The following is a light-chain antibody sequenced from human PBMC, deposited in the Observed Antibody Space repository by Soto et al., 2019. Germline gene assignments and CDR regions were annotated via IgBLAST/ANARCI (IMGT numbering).Light chain of an antibody. Sequence: QSVLTQPRSVSGSPGQSVTISCTGTSSDVGSYNSVSWYQQHPGKAPKVMIYDVSKRPSGVPDRFSGSKSGNTASLTISGLQAEDEADYYCCSSAGSYTVVFGGGTQLTVL. CDR1: SSDVGSYNS. V-gene: IGLV2-11*01. J-gene: IGLJ2*01. CDR2: DVS. CDR3: CSSAGSYTVV.